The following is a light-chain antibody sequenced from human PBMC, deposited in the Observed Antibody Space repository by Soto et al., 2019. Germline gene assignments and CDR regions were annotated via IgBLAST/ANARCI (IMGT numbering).Light chain of an antibody. V-gene: IGKV3-20*01. CDR2: GAS. Sequence: IVMTQSPGTLSLSPGERATLSCRASQSVSSSYLAWYQQKPGQAPRLLIYGASSRAIGIPDRFSGSGSGTDFTLTINRLEPEDFAVYYCQQYGSSLFTFGPGTKVDIK. J-gene: IGKJ3*01. CDR1: QSVSSSY. CDR3: QQYGSSLFT.